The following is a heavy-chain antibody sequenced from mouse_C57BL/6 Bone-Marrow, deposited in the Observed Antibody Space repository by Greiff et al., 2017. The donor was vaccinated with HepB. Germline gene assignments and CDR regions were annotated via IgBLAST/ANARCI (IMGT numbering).Heavy chain of an antibody. Sequence: VKLMESGAELVRPGASVTLSCKASGYTFTDYEMHWVKQTPVHGLEWIGAIDPETGGTAYNQKFKGKAILTADKSSSTAYMELRSLTSEDSAVYYCTGGWLRRGPHFDYWGQGTTLTVSS. D-gene: IGHD2-2*01. V-gene: IGHV1-15*01. CDR1: GYTFTDYE. CDR2: IDPETGGT. CDR3: TGGWLRRGPHFDY. J-gene: IGHJ2*01.